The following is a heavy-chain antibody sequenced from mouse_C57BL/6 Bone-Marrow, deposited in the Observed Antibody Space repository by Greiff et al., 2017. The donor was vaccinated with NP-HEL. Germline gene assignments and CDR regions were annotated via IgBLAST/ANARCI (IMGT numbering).Heavy chain of an antibody. V-gene: IGHV3-3*01. CDR1: GFSINSDCY. CDR3: ARGVYDGYYGYAMDY. D-gene: IGHD2-3*01. CDR2: TFYSGIT. J-gene: IGHJ4*01. Sequence: EVQLVESGPSLVRPSQTLSLTCTVTGFSINSDCYWIWIRQFPGNKLEYIGYTFYSGITYYNPSLESRTYITRDTSKNQFSLKLSSVTTEDTATYYCARGVYDGYYGYAMDYWGQGTSVTVSS.